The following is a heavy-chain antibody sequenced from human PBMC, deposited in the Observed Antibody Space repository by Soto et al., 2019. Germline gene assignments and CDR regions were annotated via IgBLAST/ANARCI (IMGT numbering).Heavy chain of an antibody. V-gene: IGHV3-33*01. CDR3: AVDCGGDCYSEVPGY. Sequence: GGSLRLSCAASGFTFSSYGMHWVRQAPGKGLEWVAVIWYDGSNKYYADSVKGRFTISRDNSKNTLYLQMNSLRAEDTAVYYCAVDCGGDCYSEVPGYWGQGTLVTVSS. CDR1: GFTFSSYG. CDR2: IWYDGSNK. J-gene: IGHJ4*02. D-gene: IGHD2-21*02.